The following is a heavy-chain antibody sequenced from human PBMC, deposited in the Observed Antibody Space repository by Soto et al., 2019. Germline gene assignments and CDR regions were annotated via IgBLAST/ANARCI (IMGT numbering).Heavy chain of an antibody. V-gene: IGHV3-33*01. CDR1: GFTFSSYG. CDR3: ARQANPTMLITRFKEKGDLGGGHYYDYVYFDY. J-gene: IGHJ4*02. D-gene: IGHD3-22*01. CDR2: IWYEGSKK. Sequence: QVQLVESGGGVVQHGRSLRLSCAASGFTFSSYGMHWVRQAPGKGLEWVADIWYEGSKKYYADSVKGRFTISRDNSKNTLDLEMNSLRAEDTAVYYCARQANPTMLITRFKEKGDLGGGHYYDYVYFDYWGQGNLVTVAS.